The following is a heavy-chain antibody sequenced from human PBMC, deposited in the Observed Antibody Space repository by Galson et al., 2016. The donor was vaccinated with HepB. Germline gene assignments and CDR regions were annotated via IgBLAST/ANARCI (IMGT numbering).Heavy chain of an antibody. CDR2: IRQDGNEK. Sequence: SLRLSCAASGFSFTNHWMTWVRQAPGKGLEWVANIRQDGNEKYHAEFVKGRFTISRDNAKNSLYLQMSGLRPGGTAVYYCARDSGYCSGGSCYGDAFDVWGQGAMVTVSS. J-gene: IGHJ3*01. V-gene: IGHV3-7*01. CDR3: ARDSGYCSGGSCYGDAFDV. CDR1: GFSFTNHW. D-gene: IGHD2-15*01.